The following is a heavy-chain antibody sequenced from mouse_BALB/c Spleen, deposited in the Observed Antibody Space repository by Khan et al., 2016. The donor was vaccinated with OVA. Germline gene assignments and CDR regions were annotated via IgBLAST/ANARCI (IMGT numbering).Heavy chain of an antibody. CDR2: IYPGTGST. V-gene: IGHV1S132*01. Sequence: QVQLKESGAELVRPGASVKLSCKTSGYIFTSYWIHWVKQRSGQGLEWIASIYPGTGSTYYNQKFKGKATMTADTSSSTAYLQFSSLTSEDSAVXVCARVGDDKGAWFAYWGQGTLVTVSA. D-gene: IGHD2-2*01. CDR3: ARVGDDKGAWFAY. J-gene: IGHJ3*01. CDR1: GYIFTSYW.